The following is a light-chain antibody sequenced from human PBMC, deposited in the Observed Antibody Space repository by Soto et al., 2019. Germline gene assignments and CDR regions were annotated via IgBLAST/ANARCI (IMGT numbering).Light chain of an antibody. Sequence: AIHLTQSPSSLSASVGDRVTITCRASEDIRSDLGWYQQKPGKAPQVLSYGASYLETRVPSRFSGYGSGTYFTPTLSSLQPEDVATYFCLPEYPFPRTFGQGTKVEIK. CDR3: LPEYPFPRT. CDR2: GAS. V-gene: IGKV1-6*01. CDR1: EDIRSD. J-gene: IGKJ1*01.